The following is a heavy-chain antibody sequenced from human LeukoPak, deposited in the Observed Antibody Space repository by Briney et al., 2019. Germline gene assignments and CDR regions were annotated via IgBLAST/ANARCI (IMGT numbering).Heavy chain of an antibody. CDR2: STVFNGYA. Sequence: GASVKVSCKASGYTFVNYGISWVRQAPGQGLEWMGWSTVFNGYAKYAQKFQGRVTMTTDTSTSTAYMELSSLRSEDTAVYYCASFLGTTVGATRGFRELYFDYWGQGTLVTVSS. CDR3: ASFLGTTVGATRGFRELYFDY. CDR1: GYTFVNYG. J-gene: IGHJ4*02. D-gene: IGHD1-26*01. V-gene: IGHV1-18*01.